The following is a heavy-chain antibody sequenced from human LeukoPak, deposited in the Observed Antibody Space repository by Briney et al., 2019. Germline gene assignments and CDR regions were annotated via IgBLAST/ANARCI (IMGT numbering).Heavy chain of an antibody. CDR3: ARADFWSGSKTVDY. CDR1: GFTFSSYW. Sequence: GGSLRLSCAASGFTFSSYWMSWVRQAPGKGLEWVANIKQDGSAKYYVDSVKGRFTISRDNSKNTLYLQMNSLRAEDTGVYYCARADFWSGSKTVDYWGQGTLVTVSS. CDR2: IKQDGSAK. V-gene: IGHV3-7*01. D-gene: IGHD3-3*01. J-gene: IGHJ4*02.